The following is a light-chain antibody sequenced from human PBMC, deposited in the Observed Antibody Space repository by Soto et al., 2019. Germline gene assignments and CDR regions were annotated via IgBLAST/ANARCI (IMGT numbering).Light chain of an antibody. Sequence: DIEMTQSPSTLSASVGDRVTITCRASQSISSWLAWYQQKPGKAPKLLLYKASSLESGVPSGFRGSGSGTESTLTLSSLQPDDFAAYYCEQYNSSPTFGQGTKVVIK. J-gene: IGKJ1*01. CDR3: EQYNSSPT. CDR1: QSISSW. V-gene: IGKV1-5*03. CDR2: KAS.